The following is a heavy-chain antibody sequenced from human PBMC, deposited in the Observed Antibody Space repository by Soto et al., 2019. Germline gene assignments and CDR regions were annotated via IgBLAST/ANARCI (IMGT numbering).Heavy chain of an antibody. CDR3: ERVGSLSGYGEVGAFDI. J-gene: IGHJ3*02. V-gene: IGHV1-18*01. CDR2: ISAYNGNT. D-gene: IGHD5-12*01. CDR1: GYTFTSYG. Sequence: VASVKVSCKASGYTFTSYGISWVRQAPGQGLEWMGWISAYNGNTNYAQKLQGRVTMTTDTSTSTAYMELRSLRSDDTAVYYCERVGSLSGYGEVGAFDIWGQGTMVTVSS.